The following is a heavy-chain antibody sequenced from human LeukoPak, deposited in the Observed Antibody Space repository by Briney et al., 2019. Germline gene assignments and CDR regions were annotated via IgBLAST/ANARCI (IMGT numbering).Heavy chain of an antibody. CDR2: ISGSGGST. Sequence: GGSLGLSCAASGFTFSSYAMSWVRQAPGKGLEWVSAISGSGGSTYYADSVKGRFTISRDNSKNTLYLQMNSLRAEDTAVYYCAKSESQWLVLGYWGQGTLVTVSS. CDR3: AKSESQWLVLGY. CDR1: GFTFSSYA. J-gene: IGHJ4*02. D-gene: IGHD6-19*01. V-gene: IGHV3-23*01.